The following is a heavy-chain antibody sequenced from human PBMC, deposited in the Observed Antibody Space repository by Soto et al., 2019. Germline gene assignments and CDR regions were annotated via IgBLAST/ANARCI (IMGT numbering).Heavy chain of an antibody. CDR2: ISAYNGNT. Sequence: QVQLVQSGAEVKKPGASVKVSCKASGYTFTSYGISWVRQAPGQGLEWMGWISAYNGNTNYAQKLQGRVTMTKDKSTSTAYMELRSLRSDDTAVYYCARDSLSLGDSFSAHGLDYWGQGTLVTVSS. D-gene: IGHD3-16*01. CDR3: ARDSLSLGDSFSAHGLDY. V-gene: IGHV1-18*04. J-gene: IGHJ4*02. CDR1: GYTFTSYG.